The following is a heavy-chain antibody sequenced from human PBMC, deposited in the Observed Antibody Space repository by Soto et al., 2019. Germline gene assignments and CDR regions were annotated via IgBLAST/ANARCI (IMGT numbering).Heavy chain of an antibody. D-gene: IGHD3-22*01. CDR2: NIPIFGTA. CDR3: ARGYGVYYDSSGSRIYYFDY. V-gene: IGHV1-69*13. Sequence: ASVKVSCKASGGTFSSYAISWVRQAPGQGLEWMGGNIPIFGTANYAQKFQGRVTITADESTSTAYMELSSLRSEDTAVYYCARGYGVYYDSSGSRIYYFDYWGQGTLVTVSS. J-gene: IGHJ4*02. CDR1: GGTFSSYA.